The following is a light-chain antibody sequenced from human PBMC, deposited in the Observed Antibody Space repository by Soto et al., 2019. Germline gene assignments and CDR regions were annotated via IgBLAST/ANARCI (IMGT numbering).Light chain of an antibody. V-gene: IGKV1-27*01. CDR2: SAS. CDR3: QKYNSAPKT. CDR1: QGISNY. J-gene: IGKJ1*01. Sequence: DIQMTQSPSSLSASVGDRVTIACRASQGISNYLAWYQQKPGKVPKLLIYSASTLQSGVPSRFSGSGSGTDFTLTISSLQPEDVGTYYCQKYNSAPKTFGPGTKVEIK.